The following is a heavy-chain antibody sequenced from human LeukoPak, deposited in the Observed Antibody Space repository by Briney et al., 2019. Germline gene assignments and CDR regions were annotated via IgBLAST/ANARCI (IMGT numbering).Heavy chain of an antibody. CDR3: AYDFWSGYYNY. D-gene: IGHD3-3*01. CDR2: INPSGGST. Sequence: GASVKVSCKASGNTFTSYYMHWVRQAPGQGLEWMGIINPSGGSTNYAQKFQGRVTMTRDTSTSTVYMELRSLRSDDTAVYYCAYDFWSGYYNYWGQGTLVTVSS. J-gene: IGHJ4*02. V-gene: IGHV1-46*01. CDR1: GNTFTSYY.